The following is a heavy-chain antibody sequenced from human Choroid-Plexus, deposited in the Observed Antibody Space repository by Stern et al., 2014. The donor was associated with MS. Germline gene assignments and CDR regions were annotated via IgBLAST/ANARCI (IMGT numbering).Heavy chain of an antibody. Sequence: VQLVESGGGVVQPGRPLRLSYVASGFTFGSCAMHWVRQAPGQGLEWVAGVSYDGSNKYYADSVKGRFTISRDNSQNTLYMQMSSLRPEDTAVYYCAKDRQYLTYFFDHWGQGSLVTVSS. CDR1: GFTFGSCA. J-gene: IGHJ5*02. CDR3: AKDRQYLTYFFDH. D-gene: IGHD2/OR15-2a*01. V-gene: IGHV3-30*18. CDR2: VSYDGSNK.